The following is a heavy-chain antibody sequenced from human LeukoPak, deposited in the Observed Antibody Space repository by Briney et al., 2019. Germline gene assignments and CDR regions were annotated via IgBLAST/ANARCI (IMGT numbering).Heavy chain of an antibody. Sequence: PGGSLRLSCAASGFTFNSYTMNWVRQAPGKGLEWVSSISSSSGYIYYADSVKGRFTISRDNANNSLFLQMNSLRAEDTAVYYCARDSLLYCSSTSCYFDYWGQGTLVTVSS. CDR1: GFTFNSYT. CDR3: ARDSLLYCSSTSCYFDY. CDR2: ISSSSGYI. V-gene: IGHV3-21*01. D-gene: IGHD2-2*01. J-gene: IGHJ4*02.